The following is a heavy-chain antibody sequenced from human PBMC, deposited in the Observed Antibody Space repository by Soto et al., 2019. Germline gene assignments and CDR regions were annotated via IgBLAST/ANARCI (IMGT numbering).Heavy chain of an antibody. CDR3: ARGEENYYYYYMVG. Sequence: GGSLRLSCAASGFTFSSYGMHWVRQAPGKGLEWVAVIWYDGSNKYYADSVKGRFTISRDNSKNTLYLQMNSLRAEDTAVYYCARGEENYYYYYMVGWGKGTTVTVSS. J-gene: IGHJ6*03. CDR1: GFTFSSYG. V-gene: IGHV3-33*01. CDR2: IWYDGSNK.